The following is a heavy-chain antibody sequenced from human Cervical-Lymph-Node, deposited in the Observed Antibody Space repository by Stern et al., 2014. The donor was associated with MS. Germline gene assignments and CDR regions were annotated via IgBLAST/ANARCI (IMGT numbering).Heavy chain of an antibody. V-gene: IGHV3-73*01. CDR1: GFIFRGSA. J-gene: IGHJ6*02. CDR2: IRNKANNYAT. Sequence: EVQLVESGGGLVQPGGSLTLSCAASGFIFRGSAMHWVRKASGKGLEWIGHIRNKANNYATAYGASVKGRFTISRDDSKNMAYLQMNSLRTEDTAVYYCTRRRFGMDVWGQGTSVTVSS. CDR3: TRRRFGMDV.